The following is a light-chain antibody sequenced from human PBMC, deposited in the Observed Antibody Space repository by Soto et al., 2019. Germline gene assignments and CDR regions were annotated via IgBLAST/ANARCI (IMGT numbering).Light chain of an antibody. Sequence: QLVLTQSPSASASLGASVKLTCALSSGHSSYAIAWHQQQPEKGPRYLMKLNSDGSHNKGDGIPDRFLGSSSGAERYLTISSLQSEDEADYYCQTWGTGIHVFGTGTKLTVL. CDR3: QTWGTGIHV. V-gene: IGLV4-69*01. J-gene: IGLJ1*01. CDR2: LNSDGSH. CDR1: SGHSSYA.